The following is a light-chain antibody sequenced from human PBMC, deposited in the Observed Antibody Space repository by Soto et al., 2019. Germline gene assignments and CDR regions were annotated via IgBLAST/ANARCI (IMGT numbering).Light chain of an antibody. CDR1: QGIRND. Sequence: AIQMTQSPSPLSASVRDRVTITYRASQGIRNDLAWYQQKPGKAPKLLIYAASSLQSGVPSRFSGSGSGTDFALTISSLQPEDFATYYCLQDYNYPYTFGQGTKLEIK. CDR3: LQDYNYPYT. V-gene: IGKV1-6*01. CDR2: AAS. J-gene: IGKJ2*01.